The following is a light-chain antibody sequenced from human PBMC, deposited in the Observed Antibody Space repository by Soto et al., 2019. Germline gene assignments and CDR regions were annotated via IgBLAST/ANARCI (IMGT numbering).Light chain of an antibody. Sequence: EIVITQSPATLSVSPGERATLSCRASQSVYNNLAWYQQKPGQAPGLLIYGASTRATGIPARFSGSGSGTEFTLTISSLQSEDFAVYFCQQYNNWPPVTLGPGTKVDIK. CDR2: GAS. CDR1: QSVYNN. V-gene: IGKV3-15*01. J-gene: IGKJ3*01. CDR3: QQYNNWPPVT.